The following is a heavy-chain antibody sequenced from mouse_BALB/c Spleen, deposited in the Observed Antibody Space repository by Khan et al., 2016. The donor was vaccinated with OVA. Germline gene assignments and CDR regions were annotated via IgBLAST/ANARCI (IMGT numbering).Heavy chain of an antibody. CDR3: ARIKKIVATYFDY. J-gene: IGHJ2*01. D-gene: IGHD1-1*01. V-gene: IGHV1S81*02. CDR2: TNPTNGRT. Sequence: QVQLKQSGAELVKAGASVKMSCKASGYTFTSYWMHWVKQRLGQGLEWFAETNPTNGRTYYNEKFKSKATLTVDKSSSTAYMLLSGTTFEDSAVYYCARIKKIVATYFDYWGQGTTLPVSS. CDR1: GYTFTSYW.